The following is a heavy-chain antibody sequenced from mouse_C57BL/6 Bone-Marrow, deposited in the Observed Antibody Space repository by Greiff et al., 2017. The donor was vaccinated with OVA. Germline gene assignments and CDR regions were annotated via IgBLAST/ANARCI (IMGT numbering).Heavy chain of an antibody. CDR3: ARDQDYGSSYYAMDY. J-gene: IGHJ4*01. CDR1: GFTFSSYA. Sequence: EVKVVESGGGLVKPGGSLKLSCAASGFTFSSYAMSWVRQTPEKRLEWVATISDGGSYTYYPDNVKGRFTISRDNAKNNLYLQMSHLKSEDTAMYYCARDQDYGSSYYAMDYWGQGTSVTVSS. D-gene: IGHD1-1*01. CDR2: ISDGGSYT. V-gene: IGHV5-4*01.